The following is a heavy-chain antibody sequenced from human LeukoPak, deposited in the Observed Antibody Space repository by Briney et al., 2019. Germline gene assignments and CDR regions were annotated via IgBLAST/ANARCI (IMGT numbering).Heavy chain of an antibody. V-gene: IGHV1-24*01. Sequence: APVKVSCKVSGYTLTELSMHWVRQAPGKGLEWMGGFDPEDGETIYAQKFQGRVTMTEDTSTDTAYMELSSLRSEDTAVYYCATALRDSSGYYWGPNHSDAFDIWGQGTMVTVSS. CDR2: FDPEDGET. CDR1: GYTLTELS. J-gene: IGHJ3*02. D-gene: IGHD3-22*01. CDR3: ATALRDSSGYYWGPNHSDAFDI.